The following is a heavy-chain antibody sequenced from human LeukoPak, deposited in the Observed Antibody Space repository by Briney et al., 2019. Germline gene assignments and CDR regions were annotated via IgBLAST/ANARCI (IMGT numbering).Heavy chain of an antibody. CDR2: IYSGGST. CDR1: GFTVSSNY. V-gene: IGHV3-66*02. J-gene: IGHJ6*03. D-gene: IGHD5-18*01. Sequence: GGSLRLSYAASGFTVSSNYMSWVRQAPGKGLELVSVIYSGGSTYYADSVKGRFTISRDNSKNTLYLQMNSLRAEDTAVYYCASREGDKAGYSYGHRYYYYMDVWGKGTTVTVSS. CDR3: ASREGDKAGYSYGHRYYYYMDV.